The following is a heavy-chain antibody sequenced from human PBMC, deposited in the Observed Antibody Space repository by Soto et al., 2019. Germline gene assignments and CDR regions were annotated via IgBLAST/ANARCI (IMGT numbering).Heavy chain of an antibody. CDR2: IYNSGST. CDR3: ARDRGGGWSNFDY. CDR1: GASISSYY. Sequence: QVQLQESGPGLVKPSETLSLTCTVSGASISSYYWSWIRQPPGKGLEWIGYIYNSGSTNYNPSLKSRVPISVDTPKNQFSLKLSSVTAADTAVYYCARDRGGGWSNFDYWGQGTLVTVSS. J-gene: IGHJ4*02. D-gene: IGHD6-19*01. V-gene: IGHV4-59*01.